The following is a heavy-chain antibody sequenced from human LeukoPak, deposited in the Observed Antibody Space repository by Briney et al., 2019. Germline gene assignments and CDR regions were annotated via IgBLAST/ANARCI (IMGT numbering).Heavy chain of an antibody. CDR2: ISYNGGSI. D-gene: IGHD2-15*01. Sequence: GGSLRLSCAASGFTFDDYGMHWVRQAPGKGLEWVSGISYNGGSIGYADSVKGRFTISRDSSKNSLYLQMNSLRTEDTALYYCAKKLGYCSGGRCFTPVWFGMDVWGQGTTVTVSS. V-gene: IGHV3-9*01. CDR1: GFTFDDYG. CDR3: AKKLGYCSGGRCFTPVWFGMDV. J-gene: IGHJ6*02.